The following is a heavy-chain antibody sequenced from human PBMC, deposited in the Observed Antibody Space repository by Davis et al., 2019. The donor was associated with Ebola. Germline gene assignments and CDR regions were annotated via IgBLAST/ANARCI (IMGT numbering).Heavy chain of an antibody. CDR3: ARDRVSEAYYYYYGMDV. D-gene: IGHD3-10*01. V-gene: IGHV3-30-3*01. CDR2: ISYDGSNK. J-gene: IGHJ6*02. CDR1: GFTFSSYA. Sequence: GESLKISCVVSGFTFSSYAMYWVRQAPGKGLEWVAVISYDGSNKYYADSVKGRFTISRDNSKNTLYLQMNSLRAEDTAVYYCARDRVSEAYYYYYGMDVWGQGTTVTVSS.